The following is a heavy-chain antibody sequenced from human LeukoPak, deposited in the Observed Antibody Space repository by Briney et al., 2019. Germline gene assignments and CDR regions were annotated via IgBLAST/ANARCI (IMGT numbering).Heavy chain of an antibody. CDR2: ISSSGTTI. J-gene: IGHJ4*02. Sequence: GGSLRLSCAASGFTFSDHYMSWIRQAPGKGLEWLSYISSSGTTIYYTDSVKGRFTISRDNAKNSLYLQMNSLRAEDTAVYYCARVIRQYAKSYFDYWGQGTLVTVSS. CDR3: ARVIRQYAKSYFDY. CDR1: GFTFSDHY. D-gene: IGHD4-11*01. V-gene: IGHV3-11*01.